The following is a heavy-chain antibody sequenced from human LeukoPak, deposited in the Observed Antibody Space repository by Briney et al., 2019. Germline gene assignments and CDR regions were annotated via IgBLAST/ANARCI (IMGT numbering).Heavy chain of an antibody. CDR2: IYYSGST. Sequence: SETLSLTCIVSLGSISSSSYYWGWIRQPPGKELEWIGSIYYSGSTYYNPSLKSRVTISVDTSKIQFSLKLSSVTAADTAVYYCARFSYYYYYMDVWGKGTTVTVSS. CDR3: ARFSYYYYYMDV. CDR1: LGSISSSSYY. V-gene: IGHV4-39*01. J-gene: IGHJ6*03.